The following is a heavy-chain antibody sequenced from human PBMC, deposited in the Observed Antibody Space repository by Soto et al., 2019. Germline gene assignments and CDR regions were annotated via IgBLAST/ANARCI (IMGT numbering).Heavy chain of an antibody. CDR2: INPNSGGT. CDR1: GYTFTDYY. Sequence: GASVQVSCKASGYTFTDYYMHWVRQSPGQGLVRMGWINPNSGGTNYAQKFQGRVTMTRDTSISTAYMELSRLRSDDTAVYYCAMVIRYCSSTSRQTGWFDPWGQGTLVTVST. D-gene: IGHD2-2*01. CDR3: AMVIRYCSSTSRQTGWFDP. J-gene: IGHJ5*02. V-gene: IGHV1-2*02.